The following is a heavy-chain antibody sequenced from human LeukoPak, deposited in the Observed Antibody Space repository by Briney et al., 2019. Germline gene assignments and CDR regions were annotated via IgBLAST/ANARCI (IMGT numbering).Heavy chain of an antibody. V-gene: IGHV1-69*13. D-gene: IGHD2-21*01. CDR1: GGTFSSYA. CDR2: IIPIFGTA. Sequence: GASVTVSCKASGGTFSSYAISWVRQAPGQGLEWMGGIIPIFGTANYAQKFQGRVTITADESTSTAYMELSSLRSEDTAVYYCARDSPCPPFDCPSPLYYYGMDVWGQGTTVTVSS. CDR3: ARDSPCPPFDCPSPLYYYGMDV. J-gene: IGHJ6*02.